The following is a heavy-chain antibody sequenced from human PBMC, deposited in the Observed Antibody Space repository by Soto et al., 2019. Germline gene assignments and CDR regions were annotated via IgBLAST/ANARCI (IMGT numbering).Heavy chain of an antibody. CDR3: ARGRYCLTGRCFPNWFDS. J-gene: IGHJ5*01. CDR1: GDSISNLDYF. Sequence: SETLSLTCSVSGDSISNLDYFWAWIRQPPGQALEYIGYIYKRATTYYNPSFESRVAISFHTSKSQFSLNVTSVTAADTAVYFCARGRYCLTGRCFPNWFDSWGQGALVTVSS. CDR2: IYKRATT. D-gene: IGHD7-27*01. V-gene: IGHV4-30-4*01.